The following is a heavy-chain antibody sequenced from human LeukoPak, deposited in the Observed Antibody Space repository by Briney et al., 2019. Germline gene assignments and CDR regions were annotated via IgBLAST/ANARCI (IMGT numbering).Heavy chain of an antibody. CDR3: ARDRCSGGSCYPNDYAFDI. CDR1: GGSISDYY. Sequence: SETLSLTCTVSGGSISDYYWSWIRQPPGKGLEWIGYIYYSGSTNYNPSLKSRVTISVDTSKNQFSLKLNSVTAADTAVYYCARDRCSGGSCYPNDYAFDIWGQGTMVTVSS. D-gene: IGHD2-15*01. J-gene: IGHJ3*02. V-gene: IGHV4-59*01. CDR2: IYYSGST.